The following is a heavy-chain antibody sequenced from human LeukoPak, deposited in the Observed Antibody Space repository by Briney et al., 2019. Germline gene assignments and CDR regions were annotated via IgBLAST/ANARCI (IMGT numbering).Heavy chain of an antibody. CDR2: INSDGSST. J-gene: IGHJ3*02. V-gene: IGHV3-74*01. CDR1: GFTFSSYW. CDR3: AREGFLWFGEFYDAFDI. Sequence: GGSLRLSCAASGFTFSSYWMHWVRQAPGKGLVWVSRINSDGSSTSYADSVKGRFTISRDNAKNTLYLQMNSLRAEDTAVYYCAREGFLWFGEFYDAFDIWGQGTMVTVSS. D-gene: IGHD3-10*01.